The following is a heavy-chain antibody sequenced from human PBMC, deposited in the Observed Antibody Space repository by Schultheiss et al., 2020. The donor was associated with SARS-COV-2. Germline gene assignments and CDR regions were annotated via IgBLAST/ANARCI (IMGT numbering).Heavy chain of an antibody. J-gene: IGHJ5*02. V-gene: IGHV3-48*04. CDR3: AQLVVVPAANPDTFDP. CDR2: ISSSSSTI. D-gene: IGHD2-2*01. Sequence: GESLKISCAASGFTFSSYSMNWVRQAPGKGLEWVSYISSSSSTIYYADSVKGRFTISRDNAKNSLYLQMNSLRAEDTAVYYCAQLVVVPAANPDTFDPWGQGTLVTVS. CDR1: GFTFSSYS.